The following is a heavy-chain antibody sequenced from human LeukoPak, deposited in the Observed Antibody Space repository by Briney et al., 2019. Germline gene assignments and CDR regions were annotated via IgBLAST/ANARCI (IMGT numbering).Heavy chain of an antibody. V-gene: IGHV4-34*01. CDR1: GGSFSGYY. CDR3: ARSGMGAN. J-gene: IGHJ4*02. Sequence: SETLSLTCAVYGGSFSGYYWSWIRQPPGKGLEWIGEINHSGSINYNPSLKSRVTISVDTSKNQFSLKLSSVTAADTAVYYCARSGMGANWGQGTLVTVSS. CDR2: INHSGSI. D-gene: IGHD1-1*01.